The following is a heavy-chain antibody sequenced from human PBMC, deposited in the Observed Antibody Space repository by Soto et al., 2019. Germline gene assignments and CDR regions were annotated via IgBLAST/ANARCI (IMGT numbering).Heavy chain of an antibody. CDR2: IIPYYNTL. J-gene: IGHJ4*02. D-gene: IGHD6-13*01. CDR3: ASGASRWYPYFFDS. CDR1: EGTFNSYA. Sequence: QAQVVQSGAEVRKPGSSVKLSCKASEGTFNSYAIAWVRQAPGQGLEWMGGIIPYYNTLNYAQKFQDRVTITAHDSKNTVDMELSSLRSDDTAVYFCASGASRWYPYFFDSWAQGTLVTVSS. V-gene: IGHV1-69*01.